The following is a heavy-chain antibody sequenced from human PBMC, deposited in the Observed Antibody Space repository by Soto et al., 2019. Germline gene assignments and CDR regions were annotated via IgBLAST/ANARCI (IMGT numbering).Heavy chain of an antibody. CDR2: IDPSDSYT. V-gene: IGHV5-10-1*01. J-gene: IGHJ6*02. Sequence: PGESLKISCKGSGYSFTSYWISWVRQMPGKGLEWMGRIDPSDSYTNYSPSFQGHVTISADKPISTAYLQWSSLKASDTAMYYCARLLIAERHYYYYYGMDVWGQGTTVTVSS. CDR3: ARLLIAERHYYYYYGMDV. D-gene: IGHD6-13*01. CDR1: GYSFTSYW.